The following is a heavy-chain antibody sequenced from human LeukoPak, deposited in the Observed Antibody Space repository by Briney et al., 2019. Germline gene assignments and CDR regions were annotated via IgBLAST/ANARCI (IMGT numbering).Heavy chain of an antibody. CDR1: GFTVSTNY. J-gene: IGHJ2*01. Sequence: GGSLRLSCAASGFTVSTNYMNWVRQAPGKGLEWVSILYSGSSTYYADSVEGRFIVSRDSSKNTLSLQMNDLRAEDTAVYYCARVGDHFHWYLNLWGRGTLVTVSS. D-gene: IGHD3-3*02. CDR3: ARVGDHFHWYLNL. V-gene: IGHV3-53*01. CDR2: LYSGSST.